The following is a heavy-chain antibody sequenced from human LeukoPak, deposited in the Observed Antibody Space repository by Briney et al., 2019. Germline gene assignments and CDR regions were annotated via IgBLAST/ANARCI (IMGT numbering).Heavy chain of an antibody. V-gene: IGHV4-34*01. CDR2: INHSGST. D-gene: IGHD3-10*01. Sequence: SETLSLTCAVYGGSFSGYYWSWIRQPPGKGLEWIGEINHSGSTNYNPSLKSRVTISVDTSVTAADTAVYYCARHPLLRGVTYDYYYYMDVWGKGTTVTISS. J-gene: IGHJ6*03. CDR1: GGSFSGYY. CDR3: ARHPLLRGVTYDYYYYMDV.